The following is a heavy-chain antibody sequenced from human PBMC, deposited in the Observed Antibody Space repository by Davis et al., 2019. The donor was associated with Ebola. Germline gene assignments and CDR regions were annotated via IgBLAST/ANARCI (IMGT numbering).Heavy chain of an antibody. Sequence: GESLKISCAASGFTFSSYSMNWVRQAPGKGLEWVSSISSSSSYIYYADSVKGRFTISRDNAKNSLYLQVNSLRAEDTAVYYCAREYSDLHYYYYYMDVWGKGTTVTVSS. D-gene: IGHD4-11*01. CDR2: ISSSSSYI. CDR3: AREYSDLHYYYYYMDV. CDR1: GFTFSSYS. J-gene: IGHJ6*03. V-gene: IGHV3-21*01.